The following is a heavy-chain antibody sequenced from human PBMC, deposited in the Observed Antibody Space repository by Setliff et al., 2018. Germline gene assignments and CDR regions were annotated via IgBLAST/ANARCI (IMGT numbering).Heavy chain of an antibody. V-gene: IGHV1-69*06. D-gene: IGHD3-9*01. Sequence: KVSCKTSGTTFNSHAINWVRQAPGQGLEWMGRIITAFGSAISAQKFQDRVSITADRTTYTAYLELTSLTLEDTAVYYCATSPKKVTGSDYYNYYMDVWGKGTTVTVS. CDR1: GTTFNSHA. J-gene: IGHJ6*03. CDR3: ATSPKKVTGSDYYNYYMDV. CDR2: IITAFGSA.